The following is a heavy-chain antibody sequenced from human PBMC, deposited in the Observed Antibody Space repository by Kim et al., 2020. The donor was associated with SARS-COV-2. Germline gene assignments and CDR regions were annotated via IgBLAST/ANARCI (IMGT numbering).Heavy chain of an antibody. D-gene: IGHD6-13*01. CDR1: GFTFSTYS. V-gene: IGHV3-21*01. J-gene: IGHJ4*02. CDR3: IAAAGMWVDY. Sequence: LSLTCAASGFTFSTYSMNWVRQAPGKGLEWVSSISSSSYIYYADSVKGRFTISRDNAKNSLYLQINSLRAEDTAVYYCIAAAGMWVDYWGQGTLVTVSS. CDR2: ISSSSYI.